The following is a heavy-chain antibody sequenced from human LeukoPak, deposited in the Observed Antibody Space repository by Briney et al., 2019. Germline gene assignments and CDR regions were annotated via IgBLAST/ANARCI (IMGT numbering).Heavy chain of an antibody. V-gene: IGHV4-59*13. CDR3: AREANYYGSGSYFEGTFDY. CDR2: ISHTGTT. D-gene: IGHD3-10*01. CDR1: GVSIATYY. Sequence: SETLSLTCKVSGVSIATYYWSWIRQSPGKGLEWIGYISHTGTTDYNPSLKSRVTFSVDTSKNEFSLKLTSVTAADTAVYYCAREANYYGSGSYFEGTFDYWGQGSLVTVSS. J-gene: IGHJ4*02.